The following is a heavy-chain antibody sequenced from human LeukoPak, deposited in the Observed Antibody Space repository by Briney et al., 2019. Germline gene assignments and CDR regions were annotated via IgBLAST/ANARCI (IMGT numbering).Heavy chain of an antibody. V-gene: IGHV1-2*02. D-gene: IGHD2-21*02. CDR2: INPNSGGT. CDR1: GYTFTGYY. J-gene: IGHJ4*02. CDR3: ARNPYCGGDCYDIDY. Sequence: RASVKVSCKASGYTFTGYYMHWVRQAPGQGLEWMGWINPNSGGTNYAQKFQGRVTMTRDTSISTAYMELSRLRSDDTAVYYCARNPYCGGDCYDIDYWGQGTLVTVSS.